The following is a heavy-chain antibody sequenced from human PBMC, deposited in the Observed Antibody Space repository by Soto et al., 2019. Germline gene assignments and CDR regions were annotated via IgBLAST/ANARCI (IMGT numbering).Heavy chain of an antibody. J-gene: IGHJ4*02. Sequence: LSLTCTVSCGSISSGGYYWSWIRQHPGKGLEWIGYIYYSGSTYYNPSLKSRVTISVDTSKNQFSLKLSSVTAADTAVYYCARDGNSYGYSYWGQGTLVTVSS. V-gene: IGHV4-31*03. CDR3: ARDGNSYGYSY. CDR1: CGSISSGGYY. CDR2: IYYSGST. D-gene: IGHD5-18*01.